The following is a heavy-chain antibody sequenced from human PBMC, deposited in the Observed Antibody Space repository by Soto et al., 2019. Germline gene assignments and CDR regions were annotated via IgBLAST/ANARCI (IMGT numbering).Heavy chain of an antibody. CDR2: INPSGVST. D-gene: IGHD6-19*01. CDR3: AGTIAVAGNAFDI. V-gene: IGHV1-46*01. J-gene: IGHJ3*02. Sequence: ASVKVSCKASGYTFTSYYMHWVRQAPGQGLEWMGIINPSGVSTSYAQKFQGRVTMTRDTSTSTVYMELSSLRSGDTAVYYCAGTIAVAGNAFDIWGQGTMVTVSS. CDR1: GYTFTSYY.